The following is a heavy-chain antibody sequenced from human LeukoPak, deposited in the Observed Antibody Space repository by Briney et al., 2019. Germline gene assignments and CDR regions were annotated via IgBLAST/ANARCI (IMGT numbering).Heavy chain of an antibody. D-gene: IGHD6-13*01. V-gene: IGHV1-24*01. CDR3: ATVNFRSWYLFDY. CDR2: FDPEDGET. J-gene: IGHJ4*02. CDR1: GYTLTELS. Sequence: ASVKVSCKVSGYTLTELSMHWVRQAPGKGLEWMGGFDPEDGETIYAQKFQGRVTMTEDTSTDTAYMELSSLRSEGTAVYYCATVNFRSWYLFDYWGQGTLVTVSS.